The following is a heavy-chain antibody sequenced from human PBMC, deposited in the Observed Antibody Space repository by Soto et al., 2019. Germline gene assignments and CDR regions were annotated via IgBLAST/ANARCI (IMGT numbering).Heavy chain of an antibody. J-gene: IGHJ4*02. Sequence: AAVKVSCKASGYTFTSYDINWVRQAPGQRLEWMGWINAGNGNTKYSQKFQGRVTITRDTSASTAYMELSSLRSEDTAVYYCARVEGYSGYGTFAYRGQGTLVIVSS. V-gene: IGHV1-3*01. D-gene: IGHD5-12*01. CDR3: ARVEGYSGYGTFAY. CDR2: INAGNGNT. CDR1: GYTFTSYD.